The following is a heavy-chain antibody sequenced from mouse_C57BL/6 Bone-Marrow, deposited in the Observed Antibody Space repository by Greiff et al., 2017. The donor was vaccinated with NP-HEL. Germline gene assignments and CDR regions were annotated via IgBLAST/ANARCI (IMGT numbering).Heavy chain of an antibody. V-gene: IGHV1-4*01. CDR3: ARVTTVSYWYFDV. CDR1: GYTFTSYT. D-gene: IGHD1-1*01. CDR2: INPSSGYT. J-gene: IGHJ1*03. Sequence: QVQLKESGAELARPGASVKMSCKASGYTFTSYTMHWVKQRPGQGLEWIGYINPSSGYTKYNQKFKDKATLTADKSSSTAYMQLSSLTSEDSAVYYCARVTTVSYWYFDVWGTGTTVTVSS.